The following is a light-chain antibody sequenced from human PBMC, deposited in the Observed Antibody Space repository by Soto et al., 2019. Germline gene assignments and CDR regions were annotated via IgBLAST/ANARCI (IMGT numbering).Light chain of an antibody. CDR3: QQSYSTPRFT. Sequence: DFQLTQSQSSLSAFVGDRVTITCRASQSISSYLNWYQQNPGKAPKLLTYPASSLQSGVPSRFSGSGSGTDFTLTISSLQPEDFATYYCQQSYSTPRFTFGPGTKVDIK. V-gene: IGKV1-39*01. J-gene: IGKJ3*01. CDR2: PAS. CDR1: QSISSY.